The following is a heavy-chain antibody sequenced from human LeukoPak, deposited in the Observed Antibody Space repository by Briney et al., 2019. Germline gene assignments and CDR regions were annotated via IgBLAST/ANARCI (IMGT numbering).Heavy chain of an antibody. CDR3: AKQTSATCYSHIDY. CDR1: GFTLSSYA. CDR2: IGISGGRT. D-gene: IGHD2-2*01. J-gene: IGHJ4*02. V-gene: IGHV3-23*01. Sequence: PGASLRLSCAASGFTLSSYAMSWARQAPGKGLEWVSDIGISGGRTYYAKSVKGRFTISRDDSKDTLYLHMDSLRAEDTAVYYCAKQTSATCYSHIDYWGQGTLVTVSS.